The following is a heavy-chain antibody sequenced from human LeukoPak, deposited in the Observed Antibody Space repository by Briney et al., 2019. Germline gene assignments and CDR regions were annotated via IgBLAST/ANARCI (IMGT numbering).Heavy chain of an antibody. CDR1: GYTFTTYG. CDR2: ISAYNGNT. V-gene: IGHV1-18*01. Sequence: ASVKVSCKASGYTFTTYGISWVRQAPGQGLEWMGWISAYNGNTNYAQKLQGRVTMTTDTSTSTAYMELRSLRSDDTAVYYCAISTGTTGPFDYWGQGTLVTVSS. J-gene: IGHJ4*02. CDR3: AISTGTTGPFDY. D-gene: IGHD1-1*01.